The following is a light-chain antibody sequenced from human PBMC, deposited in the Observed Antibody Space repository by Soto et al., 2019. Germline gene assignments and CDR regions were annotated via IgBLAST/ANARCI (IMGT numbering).Light chain of an antibody. Sequence: QSVLTQPPSASGSPGQSVTISCTGTSSDVGDYNYVSWIRQHPGKAPKLIIYEVTKRPSGVPDRFSGSKSGYTASLTVSGLQADDEADYYCISYAGSNNFVVFGGGTKVTVL. V-gene: IGLV2-8*01. CDR3: ISYAGSNNFVV. CDR2: EVT. CDR1: SSDVGDYNY. J-gene: IGLJ2*01.